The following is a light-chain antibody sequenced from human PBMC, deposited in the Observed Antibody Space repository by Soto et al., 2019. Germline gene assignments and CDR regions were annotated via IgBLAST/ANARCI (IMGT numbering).Light chain of an antibody. CDR3: QQSYSKGRT. CDR1: QTINNY. J-gene: IGKJ2*01. V-gene: IGKV1-39*01. Sequence: DIQMTQSPSSLSAFVGDTVTITCRASQTINNYLNWYQLKPGKAPKLLIFGASNLKSGVPSRFSANGSVTDFSLPITRLQPEDFATYDCQQSYSKGRTFGQGTRL. CDR2: GAS.